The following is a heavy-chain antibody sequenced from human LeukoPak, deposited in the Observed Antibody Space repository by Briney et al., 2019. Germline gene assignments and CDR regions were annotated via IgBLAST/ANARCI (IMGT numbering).Heavy chain of an antibody. CDR3: ARDLYILTGYYGY. D-gene: IGHD3-9*01. CDR2: INSDGSST. Sequence: PGGSLRLSCAASGFTLSSYSMHWVRQAPGKGLVWFSRINSDGSSTSYADSVKGRFTISRDNAKNTLYLQMNSLRAEDTAVYYCARDLYILTGYYGYRGQGTPVTVSS. J-gene: IGHJ4*02. V-gene: IGHV3-74*01. CDR1: GFTLSSYS.